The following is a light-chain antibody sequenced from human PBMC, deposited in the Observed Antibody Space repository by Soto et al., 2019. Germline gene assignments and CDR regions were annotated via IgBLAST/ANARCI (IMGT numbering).Light chain of an antibody. CDR3: QQYGSSPPWT. Sequence: EFVLTQSPGTLSLSPGERATLSCRARRNGDNNLVWYQQKPGQAPRLLIYGASTRAAGIPDRFSGSGSGTDFTLTISRLEPEDFAVYYCQQYGSSPPWTFGQGTKVDIK. V-gene: IGKV3-20*01. CDR2: GAS. J-gene: IGKJ1*01. CDR1: RNGDNN.